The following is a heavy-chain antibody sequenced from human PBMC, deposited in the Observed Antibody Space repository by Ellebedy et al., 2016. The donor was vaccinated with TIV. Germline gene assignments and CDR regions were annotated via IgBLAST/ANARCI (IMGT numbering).Heavy chain of an antibody. CDR2: ISGSGGST. D-gene: IGHD3-3*01. CDR1: GFTFSSYA. Sequence: GESLKISCAASGFTFSSYAMSWVRQAPGKGLEWVSAISGSGGSTYYADSVKGRFTISRDNSKNTLYLQMNSLRAEDTAVYYCAKFRFLEWLFLFDPWGQGTLVTVSS. V-gene: IGHV3-23*01. J-gene: IGHJ5*02. CDR3: AKFRFLEWLFLFDP.